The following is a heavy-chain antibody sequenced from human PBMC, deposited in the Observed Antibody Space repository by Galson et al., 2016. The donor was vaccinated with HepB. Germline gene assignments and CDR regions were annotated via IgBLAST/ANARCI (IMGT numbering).Heavy chain of an antibody. Sequence: SLRLSCATSRFTFSDYAFHWVRQAPGKGLEWVAVISDDGRNKYYADSVKGRFTISRDNSKNTLYLQMNSLRAEDTAVYYCAIPPGHYLDSSGNVGTDYWGQGTLVTVSS. CDR3: AIPPGHYLDSSGNVGTDY. CDR1: RFTFSDYA. CDR2: ISDDGRNK. J-gene: IGHJ4*02. D-gene: IGHD3-22*01. V-gene: IGHV3-30*04.